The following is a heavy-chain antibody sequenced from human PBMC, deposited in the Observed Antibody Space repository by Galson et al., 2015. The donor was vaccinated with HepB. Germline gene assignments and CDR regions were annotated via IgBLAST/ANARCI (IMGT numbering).Heavy chain of an antibody. CDR1: GYTFTSYG. D-gene: IGHD2-2*02. J-gene: IGHJ6*03. Sequence: SGAEVNKPGASVKVSCKASGYTFTSYGISWVRQAPGQGLEWMGWISAYNGNTNYAQKLQGRVTMTTDTSTSTAYMELRSLRSDGTAVYYCARGRRDCSSTSCYNPNHYYYYMDVWGKGTTVTVSS. CDR2: ISAYNGNT. CDR3: ARGRRDCSSTSCYNPNHYYYYMDV. V-gene: IGHV1-18*01.